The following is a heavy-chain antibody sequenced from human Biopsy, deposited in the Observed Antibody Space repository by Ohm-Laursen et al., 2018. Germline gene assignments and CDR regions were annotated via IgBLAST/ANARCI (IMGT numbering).Heavy chain of an antibody. CDR2: IYPGGST. V-gene: IGHV4-4*07. CDR3: AAYYYDSSGYFYAFHY. D-gene: IGHD3-22*01. Sequence: SETLSLTCNVSGGDINNYYWSWIRQPAGKGLEWIGRIYPGGSTKYNPSLKSRVIISADTSKNQFSRKLSSVTAADTAMYYCAAYYYDSSGYFYAFHYWGQGTLVTVSS. CDR1: GGDINNYY. J-gene: IGHJ4*02.